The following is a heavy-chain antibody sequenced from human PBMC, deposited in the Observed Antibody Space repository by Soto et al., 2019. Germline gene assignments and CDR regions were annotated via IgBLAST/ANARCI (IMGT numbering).Heavy chain of an antibody. D-gene: IGHD4-17*01. V-gene: IGHV4-34*01. CDR3: ARGDPTVTNDRYFEY. CDR1: GGSFSGYY. Sequence: SETLSLTCAVDGGSFSGYYWSWIRQPPGKGLEWIGEINHSGSTNYNPSLKSRVTISVDTSKNQFSLKLSSVTAADTAVYYCARGDPTVTNDRYFEYWGQGTLVTVSS. J-gene: IGHJ4*02. CDR2: INHSGST.